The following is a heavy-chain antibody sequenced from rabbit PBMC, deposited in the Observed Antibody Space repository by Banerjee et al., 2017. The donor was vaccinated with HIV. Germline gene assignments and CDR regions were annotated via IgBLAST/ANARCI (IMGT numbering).Heavy chain of an antibody. CDR3: ARGGSYGSPL. CDR1: GLDFSSSYW. J-gene: IGHJ4*01. D-gene: IGHD5-1*01. V-gene: IGHV1S40*01. CDR2: IYAGSSGST. Sequence: QSLEESGGDLVKPGASLTLTCTASGLDFSSSYWICWVRQAPGKGLEWIACIYAGSSGSTQYASWAKGPFTISKTSSTTVTLQMTSLTAADTATYFCARGGSYGSPLWGQGTLVTVS.